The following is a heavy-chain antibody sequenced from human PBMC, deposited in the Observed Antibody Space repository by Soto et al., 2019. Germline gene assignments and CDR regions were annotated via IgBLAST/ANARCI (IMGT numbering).Heavy chain of an antibody. J-gene: IGHJ4*02. D-gene: IGHD1-26*01. V-gene: IGHV2-5*02. CDR1: GFSLHTSGVG. Sequence: QITLRESGPTRVRPTQTLSLTCSFSGFSLHTSGVGVGWIRQPPGKALEWLAIIYWDDDKRYSPSLKSRLSITKDTSENQVVLTMTNMDPVDTATYYCAYRALYSGSYWDGGYFDSWGQGTLINVSS. CDR3: AYRALYSGSYWDGGYFDS. CDR2: IYWDDDK.